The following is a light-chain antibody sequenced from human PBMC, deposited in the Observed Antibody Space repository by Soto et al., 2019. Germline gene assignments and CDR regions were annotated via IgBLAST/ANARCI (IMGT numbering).Light chain of an antibody. CDR1: QSLLYRSNNKNF. CDR2: GAS. V-gene: IGKV4-1*01. CDR3: QQYYSIPFT. Sequence: DIVMTQSPDSLAVSLGERATLNCKSSQSLLYRSNNKNFLAWYQQKPGQPPKLLIYGASFRPSGVPDRFSGSGSGTDFTLTISSLQAEDVAVYYCQQYYSIPFTFGQGTKLEI. J-gene: IGKJ2*01.